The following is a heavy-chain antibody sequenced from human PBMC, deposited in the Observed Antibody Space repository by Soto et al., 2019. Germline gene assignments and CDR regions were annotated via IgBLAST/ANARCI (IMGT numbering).Heavy chain of an antibody. CDR1: GFTFSSYA. CDR3: ARGPGGGVVIISVGMDV. J-gene: IGHJ6*02. CDR2: ISYDGSNK. D-gene: IGHD3-3*01. Sequence: QVQLVESGGGVVQPGRSLRLSCAASGFTFSSYAMHWVRQAPGKGLEWVAVISYDGSNKYYADSVKGRFTISRDNSKNTLYLQMNSLRAEDTAVYYCARGPGGGVVIISVGMDVWGQGTTVTVSS. V-gene: IGHV3-30-3*01.